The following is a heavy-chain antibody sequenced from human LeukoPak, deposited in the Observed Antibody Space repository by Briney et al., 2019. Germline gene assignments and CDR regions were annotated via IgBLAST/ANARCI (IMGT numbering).Heavy chain of an antibody. Sequence: ASVKVSCKASGYTFTSYGISWVRQAPGQGLEWMGWINAYNGNTNYAQKLQGRVTMTTDTSTSTAYMELRSLRSDDTAVYYCARVPYSNYGIYLVYYGMDVWGQGTTVTVSS. J-gene: IGHJ6*02. CDR1: GYTFTSYG. CDR3: ARVPYSNYGIYLVYYGMDV. V-gene: IGHV1-18*01. D-gene: IGHD4-11*01. CDR2: INAYNGNT.